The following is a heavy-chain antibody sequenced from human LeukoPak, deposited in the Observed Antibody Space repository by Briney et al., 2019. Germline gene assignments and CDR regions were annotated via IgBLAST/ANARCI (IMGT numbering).Heavy chain of an antibody. CDR2: ISSSGST. CDR1: GGSISSSSYY. V-gene: IGHV4-39*01. Sequence: SETLSLTCTVSGGSISSSSYYWGWIRQPSGKGLEWIGSISSSGSTYSNPSLRSRVTISVDTSKNMFSLKLSSVTAADTAVYYCARRLYSSPFDYWGQGTLVTVSS. D-gene: IGHD6-19*01. J-gene: IGHJ4*02. CDR3: ARRLYSSPFDY.